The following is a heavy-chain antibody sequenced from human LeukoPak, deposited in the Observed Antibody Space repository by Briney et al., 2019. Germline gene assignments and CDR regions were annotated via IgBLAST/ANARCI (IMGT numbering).Heavy chain of an antibody. D-gene: IGHD2-2*02. CDR2: ISGSSSYI. V-gene: IGHV3-21*01. CDR3: ARDGCSSTSCYSHYMDV. Sequence: GGSLRLSCAASGFTFSSYSMNWVRQAPGKGLEWVSSISGSSSYIYYADSVKGRFTISRDNAKNSLYLQMNSLRAEDTAVYYCARDGCSSTSCYSHYMDVWGKGTTVTVSS. J-gene: IGHJ6*03. CDR1: GFTFSSYS.